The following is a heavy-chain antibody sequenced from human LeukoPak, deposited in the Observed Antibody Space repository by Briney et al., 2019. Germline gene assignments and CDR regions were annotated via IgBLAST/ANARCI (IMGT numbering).Heavy chain of an antibody. V-gene: IGHV3-7*01. CDR2: IKQDGSEK. J-gene: IGHJ6*03. Sequence: PGGSLRLSCAASGFTFSSYWMSWVRQAPGKGLEWVANIKQDGSEKYYVDSVKGRFTISRDNAKNSLYLQMNSLRAEDTAVYYCAREERTVAGIDYYYYYYMDVWGKGTTVTISS. CDR1: GFTFSSYW. CDR3: AREERTVAGIDYYYYYYMDV. D-gene: IGHD6-19*01.